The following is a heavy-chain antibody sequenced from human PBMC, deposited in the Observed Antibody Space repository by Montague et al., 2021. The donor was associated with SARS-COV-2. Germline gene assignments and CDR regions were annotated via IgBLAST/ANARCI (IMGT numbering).Heavy chain of an antibody. J-gene: IGHJ4*02. V-gene: IGHV4-59*01. CDR2: VSYRGST. CDR1: GGSMSSYH. D-gene: IGHD3-10*01. CDR3: ARDVRYYYDQ. Sequence: SETLSLTYSVSGGSMSSYHWVWIRQPPGKGLEWVGYVSYRGSTNXNLSLKSRVTISLDTSKNRFSLRVTSVTAADTAVYYWARDVRYYYDQWGQGILVTVSS.